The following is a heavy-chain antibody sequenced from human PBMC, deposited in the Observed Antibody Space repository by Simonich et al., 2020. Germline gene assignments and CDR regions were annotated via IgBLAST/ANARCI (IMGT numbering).Heavy chain of an antibody. D-gene: IGHD6-19*01. CDR2: ISSSSSYI. Sequence: EVQLVESGGGLVKPGGSLRLSCAASGFTFSSYSMNWVRQAPGKGLEWVSSISSSSSYIYYADSEKGRLTISRDNAKNSLYLKMNSRRAEDTAVYYCARWIAVAGTGAYGMDVWGQGTTVTVSS. V-gene: IGHV3-21*01. J-gene: IGHJ6*02. CDR1: GFTFSSYS. CDR3: ARWIAVAGTGAYGMDV.